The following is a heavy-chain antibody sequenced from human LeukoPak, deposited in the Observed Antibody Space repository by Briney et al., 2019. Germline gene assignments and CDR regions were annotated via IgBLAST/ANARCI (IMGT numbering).Heavy chain of an antibody. D-gene: IGHD6-19*01. CDR2: ISTSSSYI. Sequence: PGGSLRLSCAGSGFTFSSYSMNWVRQAPGKGLEWVSSISTSSSYIYYADSVKGRFTISRDNAKNSLYLQMNSLRAEDTAVYYCARVGAGIAVGWFDPWGQGTLVTVSS. CDR3: ARVGAGIAVGWFDP. V-gene: IGHV3-21*01. J-gene: IGHJ5*02. CDR1: GFTFSSYS.